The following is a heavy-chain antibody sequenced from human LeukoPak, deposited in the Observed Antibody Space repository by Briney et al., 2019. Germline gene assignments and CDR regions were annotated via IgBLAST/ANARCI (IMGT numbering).Heavy chain of an antibody. CDR1: GGSISSYY. V-gene: IGHV4-59*01. Sequence: PSETLSLTCTVSGGSISSYYWSWIRQHPGKGLEWIGYIYYSGSTNYNPSLKSRVTISVDTSKNQFSLKLSSVTAADTAVYYCASSIDNDAFDIWGQGTMVTVSS. J-gene: IGHJ3*02. CDR2: IYYSGST. CDR3: ASSIDNDAFDI. D-gene: IGHD2/OR15-2a*01.